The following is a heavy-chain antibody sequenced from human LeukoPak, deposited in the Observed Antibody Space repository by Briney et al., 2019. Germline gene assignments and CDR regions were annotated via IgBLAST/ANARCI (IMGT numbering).Heavy chain of an antibody. CDR1: GYTLTELS. D-gene: IGHD3-10*01. CDR3: VSGSYLNFDY. Sequence: ASVKVSXKVSGYTLTELSMHWVRQAPGKGLEWMGGFDPEDGETIYAQKFQGRVTMTEDTSTDTAYMELSSLRSEDTAVYYCVSGSYLNFDYWGQGTLVTVSS. V-gene: IGHV1-24*01. CDR2: FDPEDGET. J-gene: IGHJ4*02.